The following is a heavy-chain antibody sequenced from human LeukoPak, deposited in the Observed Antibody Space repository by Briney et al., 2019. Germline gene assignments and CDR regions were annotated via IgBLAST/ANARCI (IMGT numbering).Heavy chain of an antibody. CDR3: SRPVGATYYFDY. CDR1: GFIFGDYA. D-gene: IGHD1-26*01. J-gene: IGHJ4*02. Sequence: GGSLRRSGKASGFIFGDYAMSWFRQAPGKGLEWVGFIRSETYGGTTEYAASVKGRFTTSRDDPKSIAYLQMNSLKTEDTALYYCSRPVGATYYFDYWGQGTLVTVSS. V-gene: IGHV3-49*03. CDR2: IRSETYGGTT.